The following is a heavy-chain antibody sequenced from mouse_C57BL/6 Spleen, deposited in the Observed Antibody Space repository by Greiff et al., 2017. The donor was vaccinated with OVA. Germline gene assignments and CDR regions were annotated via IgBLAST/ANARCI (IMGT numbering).Heavy chain of an antibody. V-gene: IGHV5-6*01. CDR1: GFTFSSYG. J-gene: IGHJ4*01. D-gene: IGHD2-1*01. CDR3: ARHKDGNSYYYAMDY. CDR2: ISSGGSYT. Sequence: EVKLMESGGDLVKPGGSLKLSCAASGFTFSSYGMSWVRQTPDKRLEWVATISSGGSYTYYPDSVKGRFTISRDNAKNTLYLQMSSLKSEDTAMYYCARHKDGNSYYYAMDYWGQGTSVTVSS.